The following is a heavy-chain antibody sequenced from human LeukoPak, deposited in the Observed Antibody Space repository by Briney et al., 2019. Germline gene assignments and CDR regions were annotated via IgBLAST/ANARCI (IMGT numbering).Heavy chain of an antibody. J-gene: IGHJ4*02. D-gene: IGHD5-24*01. Sequence: GGSLRLSCAPSGFTFSRYWMTWVRQTPGKGLEGVASIKDDGRQKYYVDSVKGRFTVSRDNAKNSAYLQMDSLRAEDTALYYCARDASRGFDTWGQGTLVTVSS. CDR3: ARDASRGFDT. CDR1: GFTFSRYW. V-gene: IGHV3-7*01. CDR2: IKDDGRQK.